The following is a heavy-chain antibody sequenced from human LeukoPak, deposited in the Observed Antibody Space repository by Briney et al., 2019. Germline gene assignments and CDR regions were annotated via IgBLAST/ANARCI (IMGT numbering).Heavy chain of an antibody. J-gene: IGHJ4*02. CDR2: ISSSTI. CDR3: ARDGYGGYYFDY. V-gene: IGHV3-48*03. Sequence: GGSLRLSCAASGFTFSSYEMHWVRQAPGKGLEWVSYISSSTIYYVDSVKGRFTISRDNAKNSLYLQMNSLRAEDTAVYYCARDGYGGYYFDYWGQGTLVTVSS. D-gene: IGHD5-12*01. CDR1: GFTFSSYE.